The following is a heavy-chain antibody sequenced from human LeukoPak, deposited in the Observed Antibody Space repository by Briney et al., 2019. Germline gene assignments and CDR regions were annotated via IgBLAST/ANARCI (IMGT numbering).Heavy chain of an antibody. CDR1: GFTFSNYN. D-gene: IGHD3-10*01. CDR3: AREGGYYGSGKRDY. J-gene: IGHJ4*02. V-gene: IGHV3-21*01. CDR2: ITTSSSYI. Sequence: GGSLRLSCAASGFTFSNYNMNWVRQAPGKGLEWVSSITTSSSYISYADSLKGRFTISRDNSKNTLYLQMNSLRAEDTAVYYCAREGGYYGSGKRDYWGQGTLVTVSS.